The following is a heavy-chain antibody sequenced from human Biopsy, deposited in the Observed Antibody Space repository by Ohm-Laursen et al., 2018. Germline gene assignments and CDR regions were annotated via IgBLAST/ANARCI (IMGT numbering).Heavy chain of an antibody. CDR2: IYYSGST. J-gene: IGHJ4*02. Sequence: GTLSLTCTLSGGSISSRTHYWDWIRQPPGKGLEWIGSIYYSGSTYYNPSLKSRVTISADRSKNQFSLKLTSVTAADTAMYYCARQEFATSPLDYWGQGSLVTVSS. CDR3: ARQEFATSPLDY. V-gene: IGHV4-39*01. CDR1: GGSISSRTHY. D-gene: IGHD3-10*01.